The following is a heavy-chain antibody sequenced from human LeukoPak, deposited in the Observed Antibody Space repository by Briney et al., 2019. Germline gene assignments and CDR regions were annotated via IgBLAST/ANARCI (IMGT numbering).Heavy chain of an antibody. J-gene: IGHJ6*02. V-gene: IGHV1-2*02. Sequence: ASVKVSCKASGYTFTGYYMHWVRQAPGQGLEWMGWINPNSGGTNYAQKFQGRVTMTRDTSISTAYMELRSLRSDDTAVYYCVYGDYVLFDYYYGMDVWGQGTTVTVSS. D-gene: IGHD4-17*01. CDR2: INPNSGGT. CDR1: GYTFTGYY. CDR3: VYGDYVLFDYYYGMDV.